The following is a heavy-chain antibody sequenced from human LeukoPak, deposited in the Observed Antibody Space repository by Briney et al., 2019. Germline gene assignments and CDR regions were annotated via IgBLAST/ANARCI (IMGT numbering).Heavy chain of an antibody. CDR3: ARADILTGYQIDY. CDR1: GYTFTSYA. D-gene: IGHD3-9*01. J-gene: IGHJ4*02. CDR2: INPNSGGT. V-gene: IGHV1-2*02. Sequence: GASVKVSCKASGYTFTSYAINWVRQAPGQGLEWMGWINPNSGGTNYAQKFQGRVTMTRDTSISTAYMELSRLRSDDTAVYYCARADILTGYQIDYWGQGTLVTVSS.